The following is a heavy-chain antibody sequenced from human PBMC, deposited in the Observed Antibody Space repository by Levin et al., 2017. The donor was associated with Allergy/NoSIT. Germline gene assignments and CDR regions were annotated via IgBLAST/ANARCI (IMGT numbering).Heavy chain of an antibody. CDR1: GFTFSSYG. CDR2: ISYDGSNK. CDR3: AKTGVEDRGGLWFGELFLDY. V-gene: IGHV3-30*18. Sequence: GESLKISCAASGFTFSSYGMHWVRQAPGKGLEWVAVISYDGSNKYYADSVKGRFTISRDNSKNTLYLQMNSLRAEDTAVYYCAKTGVEDRGGLWFGELFLDYWGQGTLVTVSS. J-gene: IGHJ4*02. D-gene: IGHD3-10*01.